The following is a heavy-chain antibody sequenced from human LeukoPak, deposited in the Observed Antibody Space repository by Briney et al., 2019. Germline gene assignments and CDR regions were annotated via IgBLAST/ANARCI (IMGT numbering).Heavy chain of an antibody. D-gene: IGHD5-24*01. CDR2: IIPIFGTA. V-gene: IGHV1-69*13. J-gene: IGHJ4*02. CDR3: ARDGRDGYNYDYFDY. Sequence: SVKVSCKASGGTFSSYAISWVRQAPGQGLEWMGGIIPIFGTANYAQKFQGRVTITADESTSTAYMELSSLRSEDTAVYYCARDGRDGYNYDYFDYWGQGTLVTVSS. CDR1: GGTFSSYA.